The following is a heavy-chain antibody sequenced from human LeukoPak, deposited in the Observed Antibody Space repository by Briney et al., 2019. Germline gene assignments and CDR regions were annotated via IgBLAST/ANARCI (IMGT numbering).Heavy chain of an antibody. CDR3: AKGLINDWSALED. J-gene: IGHJ4*02. V-gene: IGHV3-23*01. D-gene: IGHD3-9*01. CDR1: GFTFSSYA. CDR2: ISGSTGTT. Sequence: GGSLRLSCAASGFTFSSYAMTWVRQTPGKGLEWASAISGSTGTTYYADSVRGRFTISRDNSKNTLYLQMDSLRAEGTAKYYCAKGLINDWSALEDWGQGTLVTVSS.